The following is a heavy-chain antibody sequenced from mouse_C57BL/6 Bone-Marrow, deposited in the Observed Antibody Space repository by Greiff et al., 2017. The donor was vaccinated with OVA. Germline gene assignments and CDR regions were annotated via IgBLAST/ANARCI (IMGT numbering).Heavy chain of an antibody. V-gene: IGHV5-6*02. CDR2: ISSGGSYT. Sequence: EVMLVESGGDLVKPGGSLKLSCAASGFTFSSYGMSWVRQTPDKMLEWVATISSGGSYTSYPDSVKGRFTISRDNAKNTLYLQMSSLKSEDTAMYYCARRGITTVFDYWGQGTTLTVSS. J-gene: IGHJ2*01. CDR1: GFTFSSYG. CDR3: ARRGITTVFDY. D-gene: IGHD1-1*01.